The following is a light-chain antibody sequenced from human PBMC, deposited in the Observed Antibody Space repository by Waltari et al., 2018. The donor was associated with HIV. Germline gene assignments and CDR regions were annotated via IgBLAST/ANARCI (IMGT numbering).Light chain of an antibody. V-gene: IGLV1-47*01. Sequence: QSVLTQPPSASGTPGQRVTISCSGSRSNIRSNYVYWYQQLPGTAPKLLIYRNDDRPSAVPDRFSGSKSGTSASLAISGLRSEDEADYYCAAWDDSLSGPVFGGGTKLTVL. CDR1: RSNIRSNY. CDR3: AAWDDSLSGPV. CDR2: RND. J-gene: IGLJ3*02.